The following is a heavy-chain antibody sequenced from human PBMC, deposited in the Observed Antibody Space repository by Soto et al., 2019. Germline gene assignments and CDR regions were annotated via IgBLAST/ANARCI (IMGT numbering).Heavy chain of an antibody. D-gene: IGHD7-27*01. CDR1: GASISSGDYY. Sequence: TLSLACSVSGASISSGDYYWSWIRQHPGKGLEWIGYIYHSGSAYYNPSLKSRLKMSVDTSKNQFSLNLTSVTAADTAVYYCARDENRGYVWIDPWSPGTLVTVSS. CDR3: ARDENRGYVWIDP. CDR2: IYHSGSA. V-gene: IGHV4-31*03. J-gene: IGHJ5*02.